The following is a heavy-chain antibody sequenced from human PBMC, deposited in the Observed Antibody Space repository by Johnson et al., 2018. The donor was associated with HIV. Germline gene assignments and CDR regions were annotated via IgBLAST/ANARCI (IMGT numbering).Heavy chain of an antibody. CDR3: ARGGQLVAFDI. D-gene: IGHD6-6*01. V-gene: IGHV3-30*02. CDR2: IRYDGSNK. CDR1: GFTFSSYG. J-gene: IGHJ3*02. Sequence: QVLLVESGGGVVQPGGSLRLSCAASGFTFSSYGMHWVRQAPGKGLEWVAFIRYDGSNKYYADSVKGRFTISIDNSKNTLYLQMNSLRAEDTAVYYCARGGQLVAFDIWGQGTMVTVSS.